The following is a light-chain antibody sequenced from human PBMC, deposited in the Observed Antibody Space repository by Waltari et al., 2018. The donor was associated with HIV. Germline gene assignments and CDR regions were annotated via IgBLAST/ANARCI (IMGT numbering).Light chain of an antibody. CDR3: QSYDSSLSGVV. V-gene: IGLV1-40*01. J-gene: IGLJ2*01. CDR2: GNS. CDR1: SSNIGAGYD. Sequence: QSVLTQPPSVSGAPGQRVTISCTGSSSNIGAGYDVHWYQQLPGTAPKLLIYGNSNRPSGVPDRVSGSKSGTSASLAITGLQAEEEADYYCQSYDSSLSGVVFGGGTKLTVL.